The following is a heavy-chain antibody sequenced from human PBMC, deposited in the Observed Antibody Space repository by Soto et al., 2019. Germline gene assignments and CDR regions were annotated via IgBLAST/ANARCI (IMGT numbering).Heavy chain of an antibody. CDR1: GFSLTNTGVG. V-gene: IGHV2-5*02. D-gene: IGHD5-12*01. CDR3: AYINANCGYDWRYDP. CDR2: IYWDDDK. J-gene: IGHJ5*02. Sequence: QITLKESGPPLVKPTQTITLTCNFYGFSLTNTGVGVGWIRQPPRKALEWLGIIYWDDDKRYRPSLNNRLTITTDTSNNHVVITMTNVDTVDATTYDCAYINANCGYDWRYDPWGQGTLVTFSS.